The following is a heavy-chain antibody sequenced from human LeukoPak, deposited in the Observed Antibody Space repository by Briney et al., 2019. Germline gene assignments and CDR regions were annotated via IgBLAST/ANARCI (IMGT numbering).Heavy chain of an antibody. J-gene: IGHJ4*02. CDR2: IYGRGETT. D-gene: IGHD3-10*01. CDR1: GFTFSSNA. CDR3: AKTAMIKVIINTYPKGLNY. V-gene: IGHV3-23*01. Sequence: PGGSLRLSCAASGFTFSSNAMNWVRQALGKGLEWVAAIYGRGETTYYADLVKGRFTISRDNSKNTLYLQMNSLRAEDTAVYYCAKTAMIKVIINTYPKGLNYWGQGTLVTVSS.